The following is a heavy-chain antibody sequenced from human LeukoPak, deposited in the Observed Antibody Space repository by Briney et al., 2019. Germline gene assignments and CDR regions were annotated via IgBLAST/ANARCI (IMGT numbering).Heavy chain of an antibody. V-gene: IGHV1-2*02. CDR3: ARADHYSHYFDY. J-gene: IGHJ4*02. Sequence: ASVKVSCKASGYTFTGYYMHWVRQAPGQGLEWMGWINPNSGGTNYAQKFQGRVTMTRDTSICTAYMELSRLRSDDTAVYYCARADHYSHYFDYWGQGTLVTVSS. CDR1: GYTFTGYY. CDR2: INPNSGGT. D-gene: IGHD4-11*01.